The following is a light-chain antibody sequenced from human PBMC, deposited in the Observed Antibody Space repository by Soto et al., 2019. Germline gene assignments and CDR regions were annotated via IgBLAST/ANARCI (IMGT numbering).Light chain of an antibody. Sequence: EIVLTQSPATLSLSPGERATLSCRASQSVSSYLAWYQQKPGQAPRLLIYDVSYRATGIPARFSGSGSGTDFTLTISRLEPEDFAVYYCQQRSNWRSFGQGTKVEIK. CDR3: QQRSNWRS. V-gene: IGKV3-11*01. CDR1: QSVSSY. J-gene: IGKJ1*01. CDR2: DVS.